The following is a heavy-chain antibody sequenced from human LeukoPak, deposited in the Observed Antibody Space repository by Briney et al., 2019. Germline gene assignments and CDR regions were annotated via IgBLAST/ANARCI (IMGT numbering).Heavy chain of an antibody. CDR2: ISYDGSNK. J-gene: IGHJ4*02. CDR1: GFTFSSYA. V-gene: IGHV3-30*18. Sequence: GGSLRLSCAASGFTFSSYAMSWVRQAPGKGLEWVAVISYDGSNKYYADSVKGRFTISRDNSKNTLYLQMNSLRAEDTAVYYCANGPRGLDYWGQGTLVTVSS. CDR3: ANGPRGLDY.